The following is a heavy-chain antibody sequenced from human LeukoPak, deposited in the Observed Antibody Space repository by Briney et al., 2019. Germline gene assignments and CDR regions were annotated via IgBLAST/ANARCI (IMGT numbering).Heavy chain of an antibody. CDR1: GFTLSSYA. CDR2: ISGSGGST. J-gene: IGHJ6*02. D-gene: IGHD5-18*01. V-gene: IGHV3-23*01. Sequence: GGSLRLSRAAPGFTLSSYAMSSVRHAPRKRLEWALHISGSGGSTYYADSVKGRFTISIDNSKATLYLQMNILRAEDTAVYFYAKGQIQLWLDHPLDFWGQGTTVTVPS. CDR3: AKGQIQLWLDHPLDF.